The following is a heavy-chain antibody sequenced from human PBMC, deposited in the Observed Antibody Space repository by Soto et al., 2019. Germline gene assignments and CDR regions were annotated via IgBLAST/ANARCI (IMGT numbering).Heavy chain of an antibody. D-gene: IGHD6-13*01. V-gene: IGHV4-39*01. CDR2: MYYTGST. CDR1: GGSISISPYY. J-gene: IGHJ4*02. Sequence: QVQLQESGPGLVKPSETLSLTCTVSGGSISISPYYWGWIRQPPGKGLEWIGSMYYTGSTSYNPSLKSRVTIFVDTSKNQFSLKLTSVTAADTAVYYCARRMAAAGTHYFDYWGQGTLVTVSS. CDR3: ARRMAAAGTHYFDY.